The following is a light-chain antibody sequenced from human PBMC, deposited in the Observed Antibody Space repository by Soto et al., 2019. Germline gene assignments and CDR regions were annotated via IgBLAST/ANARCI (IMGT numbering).Light chain of an antibody. J-gene: IGLJ1*01. Sequence: QSVLAQPASVSGSPGQSITISCTGTSSDVGAYNYVSWYQHHPGKVPKLLIYEVTNRPSGVSDRFSGSKSGNMASLTISGLQAEDEADYYCSSKRDSSTLFVFGTGTKVTVL. CDR3: SSKRDSSTLFV. V-gene: IGLV2-14*01. CDR2: EVT. CDR1: SSDVGAYNY.